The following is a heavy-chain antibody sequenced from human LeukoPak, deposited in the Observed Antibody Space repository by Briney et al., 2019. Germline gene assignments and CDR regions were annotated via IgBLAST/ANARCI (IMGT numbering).Heavy chain of an antibody. Sequence: SETLSLTCTVSGGSISSYYWSWIRQHPGKGLEWIGYIYYSGSTYYNPSLKSRVTISVDTSKNQFSLKLSSVTAADTAVYYSARVKVATITVDYWGQGTLVTVSS. J-gene: IGHJ4*02. CDR2: IYYSGST. V-gene: IGHV4-59*06. CDR3: ARVKVATITVDY. D-gene: IGHD5-12*01. CDR1: GGSISSYY.